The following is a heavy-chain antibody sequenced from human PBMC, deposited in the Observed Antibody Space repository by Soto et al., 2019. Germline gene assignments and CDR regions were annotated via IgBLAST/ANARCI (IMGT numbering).Heavy chain of an antibody. Sequence: SLRVSWGASGFTCGGYGGRWVRQAPGKGLEWVAVIWYDGSNIAYRESVKGRFTVSRDNSKNMVYLQMDSLGAEDTAVYYCARAEIKRRSIVGSFAQRGQGTLVTVSS. V-gene: IGHV3-33*08. CDR2: IWYDGSNI. D-gene: IGHD3-16*02. CDR1: GFTCGGYG. CDR3: ARAEIKRRSIVGSFAQ. J-gene: IGHJ4*02.